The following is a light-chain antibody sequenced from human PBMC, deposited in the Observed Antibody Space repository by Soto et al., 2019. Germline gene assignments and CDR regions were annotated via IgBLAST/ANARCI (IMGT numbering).Light chain of an antibody. Sequence: EIMMTQSPATLSVSPGESATLSCRSSQSVSNNLAWYQQKPGQTPRLLIYGASTRATGFPARFSGSGSGTEFTLTISSLQSEDFAVYYCQQYNNWPPTWTVGQGTKVDIK. J-gene: IGKJ1*01. CDR2: GAS. V-gene: IGKV3-15*01. CDR1: QSVSNN. CDR3: QQYNNWPPTWT.